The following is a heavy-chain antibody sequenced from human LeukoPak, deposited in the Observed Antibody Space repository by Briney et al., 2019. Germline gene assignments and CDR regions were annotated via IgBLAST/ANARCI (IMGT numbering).Heavy chain of an antibody. J-gene: IGHJ3*02. CDR3: VKGHMNAFDI. D-gene: IGHD2-21*01. CDR2: ISTHGGTT. CDR1: GFTFSSYV. V-gene: IGHV3-64D*06. Sequence: GGSLRLSCSASGFTFSSYVMYWVRQAPGKGLEYVSSISTHGGTTDYVDSVKGRFTISRDNSKNTLSLQMSSLRAEDTAVYYRVKGHMNAFDIWGQGTTVTVSS.